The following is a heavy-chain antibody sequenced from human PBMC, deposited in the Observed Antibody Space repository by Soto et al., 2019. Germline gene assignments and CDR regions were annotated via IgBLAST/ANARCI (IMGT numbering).Heavy chain of an antibody. D-gene: IGHD3-10*01. CDR1: GHSISSGYY. CDR2: FYHSGST. Sequence: SETLSLTCAVSGHSISSGYYWGWIRQPPGKGLEWIGSFYHSGSTYYNPSLKSRVTISVDTSKNQFSLKLSSVTAADTAVYYCARGEYYGSGNYFDYWGQGTLVTVSS. V-gene: IGHV4-38-2*01. CDR3: ARGEYYGSGNYFDY. J-gene: IGHJ4*02.